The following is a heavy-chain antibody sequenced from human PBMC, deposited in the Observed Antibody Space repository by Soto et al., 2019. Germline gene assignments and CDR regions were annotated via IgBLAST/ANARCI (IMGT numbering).Heavy chain of an antibody. CDR3: AAKLGFGKVSVV. J-gene: IGHJ6*02. CDR2: IIPLFGTT. Sequence: QVQVVQSGVEVRRPGSSVKVSCKASGDTFKNCVISWVRQAPGQGLEWMGGIIPLFGTTDFAQRFQGRLTITTVESTTTAYMELSRLRSEDTAAYYCAAKLGFGKVSVVWGHGTTVIVSS. CDR1: GDTFKNCV. D-gene: IGHD7-27*01. V-gene: IGHV1-69*01.